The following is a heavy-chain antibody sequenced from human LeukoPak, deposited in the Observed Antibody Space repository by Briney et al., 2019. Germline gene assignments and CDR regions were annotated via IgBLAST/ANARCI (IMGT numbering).Heavy chain of an antibody. CDR1: GYTFTSYD. D-gene: IGHD1-7*01. CDR3: ARVPEWNWRNYYYYYYMDV. J-gene: IGHJ6*03. CDR2: MNPNSGNT. V-gene: IGHV1-8*01. Sequence: GASVKVSCKASGYTFTSYDINWVRQATGQGLEWMGWMNPNSGNTGYAQKFQGRVTMTRNTSISAAYMELSSLRSEDTAVYYCARVPEWNWRNYYYYYYMDVWGKGTTVTVSS.